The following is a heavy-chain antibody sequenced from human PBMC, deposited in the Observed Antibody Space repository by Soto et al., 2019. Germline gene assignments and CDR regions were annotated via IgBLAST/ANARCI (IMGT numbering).Heavy chain of an antibody. D-gene: IGHD6-6*01. CDR2: IYWDDDK. CDR1: GFSLSTNGVA. CDR3: AHRGSSSFAFDY. V-gene: IGHV2-5*02. Sequence: QITLKESGPTLVKPTQTLTLTCTVSGFSLSTNGVAVAWIRQPPGKALEWLALIYWDDDKRHSPSLKSRLTISRDISKNQVVLTMTNMDPVDTAKYYCAHRGSSSFAFDYWGQGILVTVSS. J-gene: IGHJ4*02.